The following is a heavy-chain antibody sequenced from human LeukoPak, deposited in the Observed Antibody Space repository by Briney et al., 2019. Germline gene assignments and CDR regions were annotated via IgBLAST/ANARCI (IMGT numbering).Heavy chain of an antibody. D-gene: IGHD6-13*01. V-gene: IGHV3-23*01. CDR1: GFTFGDYA. J-gene: IGHJ4*02. CDR2: ISHSGGTT. CDR3: AKVHSSSWYNFDY. Sequence: GGSLRLSCTASGFTFGDYAMSWVRQAPGKGLEWVSTISHSGGTTYYADSMKGRFTISRDNSKNTLFLQMNSLRAEDTAVYYCAKVHSSSWYNFDYWGQGTLVTVSS.